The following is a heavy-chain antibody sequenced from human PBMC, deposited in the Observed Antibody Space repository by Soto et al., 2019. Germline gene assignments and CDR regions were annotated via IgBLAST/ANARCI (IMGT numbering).Heavy chain of an antibody. CDR1: GFTFSSYG. CDR2: IWYDGSNK. Sequence: PGGSLRLSCAASGFTFSSYGIHWVRQAPGKGLEWVAVIWYDGSNKYYADSVKGRFTISRDNSKNTLYLQMNSLRAEDAAIYYCARDYDYRLDYWGQGTLVTVSS. CDR3: ARDYDYRLDY. J-gene: IGHJ4*02. D-gene: IGHD5-12*01. V-gene: IGHV3-33*01.